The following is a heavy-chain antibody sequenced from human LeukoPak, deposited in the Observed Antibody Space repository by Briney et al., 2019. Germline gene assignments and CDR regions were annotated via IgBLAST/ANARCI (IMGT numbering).Heavy chain of an antibody. CDR2: IYSGGST. V-gene: IGHV3-53*04. Sequence: AGGSLRLSCAASGFTVSSNYMSWVRQAPGKGLEWVSVIYSGGSTYYADSVKGRFTISRHNSKNTLYLQMNSLRAEDTAVYYCAKNLGGSGYSYIDYWGQGTLVSVSS. D-gene: IGHD3-22*01. CDR3: AKNLGGSGYSYIDY. CDR1: GFTVSSNY. J-gene: IGHJ4*02.